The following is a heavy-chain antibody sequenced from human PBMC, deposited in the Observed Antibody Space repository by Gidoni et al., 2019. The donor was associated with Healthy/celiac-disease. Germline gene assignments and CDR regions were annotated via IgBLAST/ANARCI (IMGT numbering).Heavy chain of an antibody. CDR1: GYSISSGYY. J-gene: IGHJ5*02. Sequence: QVQLQESGPGLVKPSETLSLTCAVSGYSISSGYYWGWIRQPPGKGLEWIGSIYHSGSTYYNPSLKSRDTISVDTSKNQFSLKLSSVTAADTAVYYCARSPSEDNWFDPWGQGTLVTVSS. V-gene: IGHV4-38-2*01. CDR2: IYHSGST. CDR3: ARSPSEDNWFDP.